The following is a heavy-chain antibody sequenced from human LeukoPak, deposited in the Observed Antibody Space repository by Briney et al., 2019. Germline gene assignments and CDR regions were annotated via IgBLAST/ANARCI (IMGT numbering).Heavy chain of an antibody. CDR3: AREGANCSGGSCYDQIDY. Sequence: SVKVSCKASGGTFSSCAISWVRQAPGQGLDWMGGIIPIFGTANYAQKFQGRVTITADKSTNTAYMELSSLRSEDTAVSYCAREGANCSGGSCYDQIDYWGQGTLVTVSS. J-gene: IGHJ4*02. D-gene: IGHD2-15*01. CDR1: GGTFSSCA. CDR2: IIPIFGTA. V-gene: IGHV1-69*06.